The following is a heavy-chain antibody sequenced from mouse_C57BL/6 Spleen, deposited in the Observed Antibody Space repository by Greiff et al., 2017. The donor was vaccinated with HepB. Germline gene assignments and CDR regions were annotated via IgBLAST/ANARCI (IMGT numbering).Heavy chain of an antibody. CDR2: IDPNSGGT. CDR1: GYTFTSYW. CDR3: ESGGITTVVRNFDY. V-gene: IGHV1-72*01. J-gene: IGHJ2*01. Sequence: QVQLQQPGAELVKPGASVKLSCKASGYTFTSYWMHWVKQRPGRGLEWIGRIDPNSGGTKYNEKFKSKATLTVDKPSSTAYMQLSSLTSEDSAVYYCESGGITTVVRNFDYWGQGTTLTVSS. D-gene: IGHD1-1*01.